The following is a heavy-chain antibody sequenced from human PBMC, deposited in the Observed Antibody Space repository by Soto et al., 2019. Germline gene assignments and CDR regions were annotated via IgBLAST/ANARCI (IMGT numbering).Heavy chain of an antibody. CDR3: AKALRRGLRGDSCFDN. Sequence: EVQLVESGGGLVQPGRSLRLSCVASGFTFDDYAMHWVRQAPGKGLEWVSGINWNSGTIEYVDSVKGRFTISRDNAKKSLYLQMNSLRPEETALYYCAKALRRGLRGDSCFDNWGQGTLVTVSS. V-gene: IGHV3-9*01. D-gene: IGHD3-16*01. CDR2: INWNSGTI. J-gene: IGHJ4*02. CDR1: GFTFDDYA.